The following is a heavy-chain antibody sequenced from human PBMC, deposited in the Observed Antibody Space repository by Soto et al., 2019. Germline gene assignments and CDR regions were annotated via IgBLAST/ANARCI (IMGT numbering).Heavy chain of an antibody. CDR3: ARGIYYYGSGSYPAEAFDI. J-gene: IGHJ3*02. D-gene: IGHD3-10*01. Sequence: QVQLQESGPGLVKPSQTLSLTCTVSGGSISSGDYYWSWIRQPPGKGLEWIGYIYYSGSTYYNPSLKSRVNISVDTSKNQFSLKLSSVTAADTAVYYCARGIYYYGSGSYPAEAFDIWGQGTMVTVSS. CDR1: GGSISSGDYY. CDR2: IYYSGST. V-gene: IGHV4-30-4*01.